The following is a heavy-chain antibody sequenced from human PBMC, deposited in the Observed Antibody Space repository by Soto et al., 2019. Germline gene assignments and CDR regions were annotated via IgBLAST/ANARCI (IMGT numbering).Heavy chain of an antibody. J-gene: IGHJ4*02. Sequence: QVQLVQSGAEVKKPGASVKVSCKASGYTFTSYGISWVRQAPGQGLEWMGWISAYNGNTNYAQKLQGRVTMTTDTSTSTAYMELRSLRSDDTAVYYCAGSDYYDSSGYRADFDYWGQGTLVTVSS. CDR2: ISAYNGNT. CDR3: AGSDYYDSSGYRADFDY. V-gene: IGHV1-18*01. CDR1: GYTFTSYG. D-gene: IGHD3-22*01.